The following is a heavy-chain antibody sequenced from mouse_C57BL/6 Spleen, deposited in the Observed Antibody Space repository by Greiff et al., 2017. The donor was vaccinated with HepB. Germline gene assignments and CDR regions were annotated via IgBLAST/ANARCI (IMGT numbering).Heavy chain of an antibody. CDR1: GYTFTDYY. Sequence: VQLQQSGPVLVKPGASVKMSCKASGYTFTDYYMNWVKQSHGKSLEWIGVINPYNGGTSYNQKFKGKATLTVDKSSSTAYMELNSLTSEDSAVYYCAIGSSYDYAMDYWGQGTSVTVSS. V-gene: IGHV1-19*01. D-gene: IGHD1-1*01. CDR2: INPYNGGT. J-gene: IGHJ4*01. CDR3: AIGSSYDYAMDY.